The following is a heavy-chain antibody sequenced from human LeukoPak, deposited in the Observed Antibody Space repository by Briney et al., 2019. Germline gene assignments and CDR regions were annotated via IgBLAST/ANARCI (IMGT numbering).Heavy chain of an antibody. J-gene: IGHJ4*02. CDR2: MNPNSGNT. Sequence: ASVKVSCKASGYTFTSYDINWVRQAPGQGLEWMGWMNPNSGNTGYAQKFQGRVTMTRNTSISTAYMELSSLRSEDTAVYYCARGRRSSRGLLWFGESSRADFDYWGQGTLVTVSS. V-gene: IGHV1-8*01. CDR3: ARGRRSSRGLLWFGESSRADFDY. D-gene: IGHD3-10*01. CDR1: GYTFTSYD.